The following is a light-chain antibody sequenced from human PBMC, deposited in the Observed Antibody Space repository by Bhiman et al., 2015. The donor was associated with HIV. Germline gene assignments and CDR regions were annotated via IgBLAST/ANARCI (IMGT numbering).Light chain of an antibody. CDR2: HVS. V-gene: IGLV2-23*02. J-gene: IGLJ1*01. Sequence: QSALTQPASVSGSPGQSITISCSGTSSDIGGSDSVSWYQHHPGKAPKLIIYHVSEWPAGVSSRFSGSKSGNTASLTISGLQAEDEAEYYCCSYAVTSTYVFGSGTRVTVL. CDR3: CSYAVTSTYV. CDR1: SSDIGGSDS.